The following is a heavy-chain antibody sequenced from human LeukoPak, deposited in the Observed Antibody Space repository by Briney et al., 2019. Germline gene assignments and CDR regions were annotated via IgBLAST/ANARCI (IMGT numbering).Heavy chain of an antibody. CDR3: AKANSESGNYFDY. V-gene: IGHV3-23*01. CDR1: GFTFSTYG. Sequence: QTGGSLRLSCAASGFTFSTYGMTWVRQAPGKGLEWVSAISGSGGSTYYADSVKGRFTISRDNSKNSLYLQMNSLRAEDTALYYCAKANSESGNYFDYWGQGTLVTVSS. CDR2: ISGSGGST. D-gene: IGHD2/OR15-2a*01. J-gene: IGHJ4*02.